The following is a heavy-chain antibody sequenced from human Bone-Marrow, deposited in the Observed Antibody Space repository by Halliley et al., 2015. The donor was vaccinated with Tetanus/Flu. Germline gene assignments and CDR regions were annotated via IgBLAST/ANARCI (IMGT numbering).Heavy chain of an antibody. CDR2: IYPGDSDT. CDR3: ARHGVLRSSSVGWFFDV. J-gene: IGHJ2*01. D-gene: IGHD6-6*01. V-gene: IGHV5-51*01. Sequence: IYPGDSDTRYSPAFQGQVTISADKARNTAYLQWRSLEASDTAIYYCARHGVLRSSSVGWFFDVWGRGTQVSVSS.